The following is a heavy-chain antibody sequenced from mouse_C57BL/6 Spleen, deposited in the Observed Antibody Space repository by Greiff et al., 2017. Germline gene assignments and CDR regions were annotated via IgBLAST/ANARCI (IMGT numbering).Heavy chain of an antibody. CDR1: GFTFSSYG. CDR2: ISSGGSYN. CDR3: ARERRGEYDYAMDY. Sequence: EVKLVESGGDLVKPGGSLKLSCAASGFTFSSYGMSWVRQTPDKRLEWVATISSGGSYNYYPDSVKGRFTISRDNAKNTLYLQMSSRKSEDTAMYYCARERRGEYDYAMDYWGQGTSVTVSS. D-gene: IGHD5-1*01. J-gene: IGHJ4*01. V-gene: IGHV5-6*02.